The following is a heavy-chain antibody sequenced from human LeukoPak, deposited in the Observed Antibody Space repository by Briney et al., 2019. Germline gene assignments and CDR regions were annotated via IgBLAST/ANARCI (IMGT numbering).Heavy chain of an antibody. CDR1: GFTFSSYA. V-gene: IGHV3-23*01. Sequence: GGSLRLSCAASGFTFSSYAMSWVRQAPGKGLEWVSAISGSGSSTYCADSVKGRFTISRDNSKNTLYLQMNSLRAEDTAVYYCANEAAAGTFAYFDYWGQGTLVTVSS. J-gene: IGHJ4*02. CDR2: ISGSGSST. CDR3: ANEAAAGTFAYFDY. D-gene: IGHD6-13*01.